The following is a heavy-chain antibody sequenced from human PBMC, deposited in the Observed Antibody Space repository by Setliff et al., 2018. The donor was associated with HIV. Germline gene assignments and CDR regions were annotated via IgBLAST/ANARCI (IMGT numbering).Heavy chain of an antibody. D-gene: IGHD3-22*01. CDR1: GYDFRRYG. V-gene: IGHV1-2*02. Sequence: ASVKVSCKTSGYDFRRYGIAWVRQVPGHGLEWMGWINPNNGGTNYAQKFQGRVTMTRDTSISTAYMELSSLRADDMSVYYCARGGRDYSESSGYAVPGDYYGMDVWGQGTTVTVSS. CDR3: ARGGRDYSESSGYAVPGDYYGMDV. CDR2: INPNNGGT. J-gene: IGHJ6*02.